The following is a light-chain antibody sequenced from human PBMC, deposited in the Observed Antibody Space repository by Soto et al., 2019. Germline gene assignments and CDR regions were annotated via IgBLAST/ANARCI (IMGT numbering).Light chain of an antibody. Sequence: DIQMTQFPSSLSVSVGDRVTITCRASQRVGKYLAWFQQKPGRAPESLIYDISTLQSGVPSKFSGSGSGTDFTLTINSLQPEDSATYYCQQYHTYPRTFGQGTRLEIK. CDR3: QQYHTYPRT. CDR1: QRVGKY. V-gene: IGKV1-16*02. J-gene: IGKJ5*01. CDR2: DIS.